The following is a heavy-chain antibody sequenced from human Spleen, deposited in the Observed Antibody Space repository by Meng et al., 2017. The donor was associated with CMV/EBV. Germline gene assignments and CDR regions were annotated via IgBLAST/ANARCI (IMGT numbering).Heavy chain of an antibody. V-gene: IGHV3-74*01. CDR2: INSVGNTI. CDR3: AKAITGTTRVHAFDI. D-gene: IGHD1-7*01. J-gene: IGHJ3*02. Sequence: GESLKISCAASGFPFGTYWMHWVRQVPGQGLVWVSRINSVGNTINYADSVKGRFTISRDNAKDTLFLQMNSLRAEDTAVYYCAKAITGTTRVHAFDIWGQGTMVTVSS. CDR1: GFPFGTYW.